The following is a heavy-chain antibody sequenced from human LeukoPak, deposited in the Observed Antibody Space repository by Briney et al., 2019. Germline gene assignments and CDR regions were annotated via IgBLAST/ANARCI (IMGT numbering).Heavy chain of an antibody. J-gene: IGHJ4*02. V-gene: IGHV4-4*07. D-gene: IGHD5-18*01. CDR1: GDSISGYY. Sequence: SETLSLTCTVSGDSISGYYWSWIRQFAGKGLEWIGRINTSGSTNYKPSLKSRVTMSADTSKNQFSLKLSPVTAADTAVYYCARDRSYGPDHWGQGTLVTVSS. CDR2: INTSGST. CDR3: ARDRSYGPDH.